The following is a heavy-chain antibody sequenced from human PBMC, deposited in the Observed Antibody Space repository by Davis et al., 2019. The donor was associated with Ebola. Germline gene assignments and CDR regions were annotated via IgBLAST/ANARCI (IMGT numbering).Heavy chain of an antibody. CDR3: ARDCAMGYCNSTSSWYNWFDP. Sequence: SETLSLTCTVSGGSISSYYWSWIRQPPGKGLEWIGYIYYSGSTNYNPSLKSRVTISVDTSKNQFSLKLSPVTAADTAVYYCARDCAMGYCNSTSSWYNWFDPLGQGTLVTVSS. V-gene: IGHV4-59*01. J-gene: IGHJ5*02. CDR1: GGSISSYY. CDR2: IYYSGST. D-gene: IGHD2-2*01.